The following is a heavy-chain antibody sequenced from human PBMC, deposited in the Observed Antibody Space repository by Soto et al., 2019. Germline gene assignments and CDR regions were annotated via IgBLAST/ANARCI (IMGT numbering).Heavy chain of an antibody. D-gene: IGHD1-26*01. Sequence: EVQLVESGGGLVQPGGSLRLSCAASGFTFSDHYMDWVRQAPGKGLEWVARSRNRVNSHTTEYAASVKGRFTISRDESKSSLYLQMNSLKIEDTAVYYCTRGLLGGAPSYTFHGMDVWGXGXXVTVSS. V-gene: IGHV3-72*01. J-gene: IGHJ6*01. CDR1: GFTFSDHY. CDR2: SRNRVNSHTT. CDR3: TRGLLGGAPSYTFHGMDV.